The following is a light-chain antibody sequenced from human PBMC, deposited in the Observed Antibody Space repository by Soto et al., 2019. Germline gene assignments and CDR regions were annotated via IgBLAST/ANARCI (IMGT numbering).Light chain of an antibody. J-gene: IGLJ2*01. V-gene: IGLV2-23*01. CDR3: CSYAGSSTHVV. CDR2: EGS. CDR1: SSDVGRYNL. Sequence: QSVLTQPASVSGSPGQSITISCTGSSSDVGRYNLVSWYQQHPGKAPKLMIYEGSKRPSGVSNRFSGSKSGNTASLTISGLQAEDEDDYYCCSYAGSSTHVVFGGGTKLTVL.